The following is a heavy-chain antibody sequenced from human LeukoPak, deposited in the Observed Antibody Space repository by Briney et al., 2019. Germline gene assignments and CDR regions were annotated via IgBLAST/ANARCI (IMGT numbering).Heavy chain of an antibody. V-gene: IGHV4-4*07. CDR2: IYTSGST. Sequence: PSETLSLTCTVSGGSISSYYWSWIRQPAGKGLEWIGRIYTSGSTNYNPSLKSRVTMSVDTSKNQFSLKLSSLTAADTAVYYCARLGRITMIRGTSDYYHSMDVWGQGTTVTVSS. CDR3: ARLGRITMIRGTSDYYHSMDV. J-gene: IGHJ6*02. CDR1: GGSISSYY. D-gene: IGHD3-10*01.